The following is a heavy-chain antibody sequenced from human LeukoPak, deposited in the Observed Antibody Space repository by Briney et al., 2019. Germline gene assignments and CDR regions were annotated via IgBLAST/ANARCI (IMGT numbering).Heavy chain of an antibody. D-gene: IGHD3-9*01. J-gene: IGHJ4*02. CDR2: IYSGGST. Sequence: GGSLRLSCAASGFTFSNAWMSWVRQAPGKGLEWVSVIYSGGSTYYADSVKGRFTISRDNSKNTLYLQMNSLRAEDTAVYYCARGLTPTDYWGQGTLVTVSS. V-gene: IGHV3-53*01. CDR1: GFTFSNAW. CDR3: ARGLTPTDY.